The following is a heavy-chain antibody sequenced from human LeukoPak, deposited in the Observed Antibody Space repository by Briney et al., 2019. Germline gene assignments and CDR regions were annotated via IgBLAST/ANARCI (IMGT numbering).Heavy chain of an antibody. CDR3: AKTKISSGYLPRD. CDR1: GFTFSSYA. Sequence: GGALRLSCAASGFTFSSYAMSWVRQAPGKGLEGGSAISGSGGSTYYADSVKGRFTISRDNSKNTLYLQMNSLRAEDTAVYYCAKTKISSGYLPRDWGQGTLVTVSS. D-gene: IGHD3-22*01. V-gene: IGHV3-23*01. J-gene: IGHJ4*02. CDR2: ISGSGGST.